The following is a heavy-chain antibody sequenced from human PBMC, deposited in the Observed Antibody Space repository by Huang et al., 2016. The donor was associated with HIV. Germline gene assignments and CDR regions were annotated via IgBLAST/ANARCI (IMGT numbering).Heavy chain of an antibody. D-gene: IGHD3-10*01. CDR1: GFTFRSYW. CDR3: ARDADYYGSGSYHPSGWFDP. V-gene: IGHV3-74*01. J-gene: IGHJ5*02. CDR2: INSDGSST. Sequence: EVQLVESGGGLVQPGGYLRLSCAASGFTFRSYWMHWVRQAPGKGLVWVSRINSDGSSTSYADSVKGRFTISRDNAKNTLYLQMNSLRAEDTAVYYCARDADYYGSGSYHPSGWFDPWGQGTLVTVSS.